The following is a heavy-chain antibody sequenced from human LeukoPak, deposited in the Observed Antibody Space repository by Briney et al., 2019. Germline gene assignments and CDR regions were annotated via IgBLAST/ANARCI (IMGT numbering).Heavy chain of an antibody. Sequence: SETLSLTCTVSGGSISSYYWSWIRQPPGKGLECIGYIYNSGSTNYNPSLKSRVSISVDTSKNQFSLKLSSVTAADTAVYYCARSAIDAFDIWGQGTLVIVSS. V-gene: IGHV4-59*08. CDR1: GGSISSYY. CDR3: ARSAIDAFDI. CDR2: IYNSGST. J-gene: IGHJ3*02. D-gene: IGHD6-25*01.